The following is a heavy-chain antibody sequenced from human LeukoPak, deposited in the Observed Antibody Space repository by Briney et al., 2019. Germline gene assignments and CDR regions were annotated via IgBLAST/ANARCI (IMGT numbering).Heavy chain of an antibody. V-gene: IGHV4-39*01. J-gene: IGHJ6*03. CDR1: GDSISSSSYY. D-gene: IGHD1-1*01. CDR3: ATLGTPHSYYYYYMDV. CDR2: IYYSGST. Sequence: PSETLSLTCTVSGDSISSSSYYWGWIRQPPGKGLEWIGSIYYSGSTYYNPSLKSRVTISVDTSKNQFSLKLSSVTAADTAVYYCATLGTPHSYYYYYMDVWGKGTTVTVSS.